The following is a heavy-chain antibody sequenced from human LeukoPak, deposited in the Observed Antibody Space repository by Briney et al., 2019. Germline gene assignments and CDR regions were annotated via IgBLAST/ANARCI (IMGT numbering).Heavy chain of an antibody. CDR2: IYYSGST. Sequence: SETLSLTCTVSGGSISSGGYYWSWIRQHPGKGLEWIGYIYYSGSTHYNPSLKSRVTISVDTSKNQFSLKLSSVTAADTAVYYCARGDYDFWSGYSSNWFDPWGQGTLVTVSS. CDR1: GGSISSGGYY. CDR3: ARGDYDFWSGYSSNWFDP. J-gene: IGHJ5*02. V-gene: IGHV4-31*03. D-gene: IGHD3-3*01.